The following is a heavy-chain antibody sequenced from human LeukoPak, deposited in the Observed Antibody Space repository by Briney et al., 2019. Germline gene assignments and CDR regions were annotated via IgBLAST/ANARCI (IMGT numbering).Heavy chain of an antibody. D-gene: IGHD3-3*01. J-gene: IGHJ4*02. CDR2: ISSNGGST. V-gene: IGHV3-64*04. CDR1: GFTFSSYA. CDR3: ARDPITWSGYPIN. Sequence: GGSLRLSCSASGFTFSSYAMHWVRQAPGKGLEYVSAISSNGGSTYYADSVKGRFTISRDNAKNSLYLQMNSLRAEDTAVYYCARDPITWSGYPINWGQGTLVTVSS.